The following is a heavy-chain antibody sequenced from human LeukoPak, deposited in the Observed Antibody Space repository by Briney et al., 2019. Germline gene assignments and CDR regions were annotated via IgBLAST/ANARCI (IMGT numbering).Heavy chain of an antibody. D-gene: IGHD6-19*01. CDR3: ARDPFTSVAVYCCYGMDV. CDR1: GYTFTGYY. J-gene: IGHJ6*02. Sequence: GASVKVSCKASGYTFTGYYIHWARQAPGQGLEWMGWINPNSGGTNYAQKFQDRVTMTRDTSISTAYMELSRLRYDDTAVYYCARDPFTSVAVYCCYGMDVWGQGTTVTVSS. V-gene: IGHV1-2*02. CDR2: INPNSGGT.